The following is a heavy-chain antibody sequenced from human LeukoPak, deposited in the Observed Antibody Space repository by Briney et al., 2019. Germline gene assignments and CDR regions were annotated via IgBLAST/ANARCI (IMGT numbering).Heavy chain of an antibody. V-gene: IGHV4-61*08. Sequence: SETLSLTCTVSGGSISSSGYYWTWIRQPPGKGLEWIGYIYYSGSTNYNPSLKSRVTISLDTSKNQFSLKLSSVTAADTAVYYCARIAVSSGWGYFDYWGQGTLVTASS. CDR2: IYYSGST. J-gene: IGHJ4*02. CDR3: ARIAVSSGWGYFDY. D-gene: IGHD6-19*01. CDR1: GGSISSSGYY.